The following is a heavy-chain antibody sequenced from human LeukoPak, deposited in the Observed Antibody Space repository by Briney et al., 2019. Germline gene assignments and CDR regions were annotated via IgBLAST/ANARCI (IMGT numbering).Heavy chain of an antibody. D-gene: IGHD3-9*01. CDR2: ISSSSSYI. J-gene: IGHJ6*02. CDR1: GFTFSSYS. V-gene: IGHV3-21*04. Sequence: GGSLRLSCAASGFTFSSYSMNWVRQAPGKGLEWVSSISSSSSYIYYADSVKGRFTISRDNAKNSLYLQMNSLRPEDTALYYCASLDWGFNYGMDVWGQGTMVTVSS. CDR3: ASLDWGFNYGMDV.